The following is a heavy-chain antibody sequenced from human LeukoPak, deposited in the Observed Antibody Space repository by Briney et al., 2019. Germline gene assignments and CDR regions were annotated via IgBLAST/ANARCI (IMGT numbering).Heavy chain of an antibody. CDR1: GGPISGYF. D-gene: IGHD5-12*01. CDR3: ARVGGYSGFY. Sequence: PSETLSLTCTVSGGPISGYFWSWIRQPPWKGLEWIGYIHDNGRTTYNPSLRSRVTISIDTSKSQFSLKLNSLTTTDTAVYYCARVGGYSGFYWGQGILVTVSS. V-gene: IGHV4-59*01. J-gene: IGHJ4*02. CDR2: IHDNGRT.